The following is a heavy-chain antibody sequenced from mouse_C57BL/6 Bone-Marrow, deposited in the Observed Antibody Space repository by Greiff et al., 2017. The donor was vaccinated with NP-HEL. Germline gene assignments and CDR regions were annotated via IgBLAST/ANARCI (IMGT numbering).Heavy chain of an antibody. V-gene: IGHV2-3*01. Sequence: VKLQQSGPGLVAPSQSLSITCTVSGFSLTSYGVSWVRQPPGKGLEWLGVIWGDGSTNYYSDLISRLSISKDNSKSQVFLKLNSLQTDDTATYYCAKQSGYYWYFDVWGTGTTVTVSS. CDR1: GFSLTSYG. CDR3: AKQSGYYWYFDV. J-gene: IGHJ1*03. D-gene: IGHD1-3*01. CDR2: IWGDGST.